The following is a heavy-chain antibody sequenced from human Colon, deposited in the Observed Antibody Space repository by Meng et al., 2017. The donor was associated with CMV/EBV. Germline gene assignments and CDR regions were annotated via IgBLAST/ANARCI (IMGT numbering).Heavy chain of an antibody. V-gene: IGHV1-8*01. CDR1: GYTFTSLD. D-gene: IGHD6-25*01. J-gene: IGHJ4*02. CDR2: MSPKSGIT. Sequence: VSGKASGYTFTSLDINWVRQAAGQGLEWMGYMSPKSGITGYAQKFQDRVTMTRDTSISTFYMELSSLRSDDTAVYYCARGVAAGVDYWGQGTLVTVSS. CDR3: ARGVAAGVDY.